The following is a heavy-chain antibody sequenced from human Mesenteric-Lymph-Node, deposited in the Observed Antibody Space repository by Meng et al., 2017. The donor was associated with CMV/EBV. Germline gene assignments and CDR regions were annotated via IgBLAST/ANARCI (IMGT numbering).Heavy chain of an antibody. V-gene: IGHV3-48*03. J-gene: IGHJ4*02. Sequence: GESLKISCEASGFSFRNYEMNWVRQAPGKGLEWVSYISSGGRTIYYADSVKGRFTISRDNAKNSLYLQMNSLRAEDTAVYYCAKLYSSSWTSPIDYWGQGTLVTVSS. CDR2: ISSGGRTI. CDR1: GFSFRNYE. D-gene: IGHD6-13*01. CDR3: AKLYSSSWTSPIDY.